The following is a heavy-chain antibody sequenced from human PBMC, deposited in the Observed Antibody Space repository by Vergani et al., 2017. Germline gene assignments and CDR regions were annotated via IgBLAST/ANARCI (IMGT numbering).Heavy chain of an antibody. CDR2: ISAYNGNT. J-gene: IGHJ1*01. D-gene: IGHD6-25*01. CDR3: ARDLIENETYGRSGY. Sequence: QVQLVQSGAEVKKPGASVKVSCKASGYTFSTYGISWVRQAPGQGLEWMGWISAYNGNTNYPEKFQGRLTMTTDTSTRTAYMELRSLRSDDTAVYYCARDLIENETYGRSGYWGAGTLVTVSS. V-gene: IGHV1-18*01. CDR1: GYTFSTYG.